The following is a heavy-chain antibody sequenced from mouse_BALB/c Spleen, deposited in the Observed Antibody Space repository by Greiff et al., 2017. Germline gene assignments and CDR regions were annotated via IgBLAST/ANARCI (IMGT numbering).Heavy chain of an antibody. CDR2: ISYDGSN. J-gene: IGHJ2*01. CDR3: AREGYGYEDD. V-gene: IGHV3-6*02. CDR1: GYSITSGYY. Sequence: DVKLQESGPGLVKPSQSLSLTCSVTGYSITSGYYWNWIRQFPGNTLEWMGYISYDGSNNYNPSLKNRISITRDTSKNQFFLKLNSVTTEDTATYYCAREGYGYEDDWGQGTTRTVSS. D-gene: IGHD1-2*01.